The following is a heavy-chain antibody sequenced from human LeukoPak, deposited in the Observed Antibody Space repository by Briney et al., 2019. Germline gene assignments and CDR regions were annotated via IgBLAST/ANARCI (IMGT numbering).Heavy chain of an antibody. D-gene: IGHD3-22*01. CDR3: VKEVRGSGFLDR. J-gene: IGHJ5*02. CDR2: ISWSSDDI. Sequence: GRSLRLSCIASGFTFNDHAMHWVRQPPGKGLEWVSRISWSSDDIVYAGSVKGRFTISRDNAKNSLYLQMDSLGVEDMAIYYCVKEVRGSGFLDRWGQGTLVTVSP. V-gene: IGHV3-9*03. CDR1: GFTFNDHA.